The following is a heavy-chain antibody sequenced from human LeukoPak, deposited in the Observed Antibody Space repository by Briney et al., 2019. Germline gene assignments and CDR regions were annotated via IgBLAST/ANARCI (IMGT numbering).Heavy chain of an antibody. CDR3: ATDVIYGSGNNVADY. Sequence: GGSLRLSCAASGFTFSSSWMHWVCQAPEKGLEWVADIKCDGSEKYYVDSVKGRLTISRDNAKNSLYLQVNSLRAEDMTVYYCATDVIYGSGNNVADYWGQGTLVTVSS. V-gene: IGHV3-52*01. J-gene: IGHJ4*02. CDR2: IKCDGSEK. D-gene: IGHD3-10*01. CDR1: GFTFSSSW.